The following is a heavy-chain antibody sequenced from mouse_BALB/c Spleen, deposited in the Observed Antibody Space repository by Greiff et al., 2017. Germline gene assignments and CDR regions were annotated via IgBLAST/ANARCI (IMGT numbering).Heavy chain of an antibody. CDR1: GFTFSSYG. Sequence: EVQLQESGGGLVQPGGSLKLSCAASGFTFSSYGMSWVRQTPDKRLELVATINSNGGSTYYPDSVKGRFTISRDNAKNTLYLQMSSLKSEDTAMYYCARDKWDSSGRFAYWGQGTLVTVSA. CDR2: INSNGGST. D-gene: IGHD3-2*01. J-gene: IGHJ3*01. CDR3: ARDKWDSSGRFAY. V-gene: IGHV5-6-3*01.